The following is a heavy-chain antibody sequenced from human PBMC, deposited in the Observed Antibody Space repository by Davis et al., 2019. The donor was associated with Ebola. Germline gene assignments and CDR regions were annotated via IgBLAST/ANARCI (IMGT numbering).Heavy chain of an antibody. CDR3: ARAGYGSGSNVDY. CDR1: GGSFSGYY. V-gene: IGHV4-34*01. Sequence: PSETLSLTCAVYGGSFSGYYWSWIRQPPGKGLEWIGEINHSGSTNYNPSLKSRVTISVDTSKNQFSLKLSSVTAADTAVYYCARAGYGSGSNVDYWGQGTLVTVSS. J-gene: IGHJ4*02. D-gene: IGHD3-10*01. CDR2: INHSGST.